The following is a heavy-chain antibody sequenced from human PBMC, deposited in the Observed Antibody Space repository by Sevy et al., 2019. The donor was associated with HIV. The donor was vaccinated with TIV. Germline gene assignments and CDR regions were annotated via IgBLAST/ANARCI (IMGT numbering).Heavy chain of an antibody. CDR3: AVVEYYDILTGYYPDY. CDR2: IKQDGSEK. V-gene: IGHV3-7*01. Sequence: GSLRLSCAASGFTFSSYWMSWVRQAPGKGLEWVANIKQDGSEKYYVDSVKGRFTISRDNAKNSLYLQMNSLRAEDTAVYYCAVVEYYDILTGYYPDYWGQGTLVTVSS. D-gene: IGHD3-9*01. CDR1: GFTFSSYW. J-gene: IGHJ4*02.